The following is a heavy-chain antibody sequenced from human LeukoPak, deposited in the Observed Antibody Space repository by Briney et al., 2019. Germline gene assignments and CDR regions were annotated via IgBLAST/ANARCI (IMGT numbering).Heavy chain of an antibody. CDR2: IYYSGST. J-gene: IGHJ6*02. V-gene: IGHV4-31*03. D-gene: IGHD4-17*01. Sequence: SETLSLTCTVSGGSISSGGYYWSWIRQHPGKGLEWIGYIYYSGSTYYNPSLKSRVTISVDTSKNQFSLKLSSVTAADTAVYCCARDSDIYGDFLPYYYGMDVWGQGTTVTVSS. CDR3: ARDSDIYGDFLPYYYGMDV. CDR1: GGSISSGGYY.